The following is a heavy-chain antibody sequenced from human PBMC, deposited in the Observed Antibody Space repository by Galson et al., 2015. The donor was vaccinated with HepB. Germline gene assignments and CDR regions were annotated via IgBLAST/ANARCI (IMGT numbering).Heavy chain of an antibody. CDR3: AHIPSHHRGSGTRSSYYYEYTDV. CDR2: IYWDDDK. V-gene: IGHV2-5*02. CDR1: GFSVTSNGVT. J-gene: IGHJ6*03. D-gene: IGHD3-10*01. Sequence: PALVKPTQTLTLTCTFSGFSVTSNGVTVGWIRQPPGKALEWLALIYWDDDKRYSPSLKSRLTITKGPSENQVVLTMTNMDSVDTATYYCAHIPSHHRGSGTRSSYYYEYTDVWGKGITVTVSS.